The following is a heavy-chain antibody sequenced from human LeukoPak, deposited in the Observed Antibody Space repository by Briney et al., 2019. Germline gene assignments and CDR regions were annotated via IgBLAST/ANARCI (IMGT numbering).Heavy chain of an antibody. Sequence: GGSLRLSCASSGFTFNKYAMTWVRRAPGKGLEWVSSITDSGDNTYCADSAKCRFTISRDNSKNTLYLQMSSLRAEDTAVYYCARDYPTSGIVTIFDYWGQGSLVTVSS. D-gene: IGHD1-1*01. CDR3: ARDYPTSGIVTIFDY. V-gene: IGHV3-23*01. CDR2: ITDSGDNT. J-gene: IGHJ4*02. CDR1: GFTFNKYA.